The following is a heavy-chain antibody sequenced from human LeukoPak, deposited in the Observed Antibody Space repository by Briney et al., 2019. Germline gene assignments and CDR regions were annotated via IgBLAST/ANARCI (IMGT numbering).Heavy chain of an antibody. CDR3: ARTLYCSNGVCYILDY. V-gene: IGHV3-74*01. CDR1: GFTFSSYW. D-gene: IGHD2-8*01. CDR2: INSDGSLT. Sequence: PGGSLRLSCAASGFTFSSYWRQWVRQAPGKGLVWVSRINSDGSLTIYADSVNGRFTTSRDNAKNTLYLQMNSLRAEDTAVYYCARTLYCSNGVCYILDYWGQGTLLTVSS. J-gene: IGHJ4*02.